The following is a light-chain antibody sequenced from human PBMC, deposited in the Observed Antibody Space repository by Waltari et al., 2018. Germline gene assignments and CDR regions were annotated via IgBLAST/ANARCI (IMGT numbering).Light chain of an antibody. V-gene: IGLV6-57*03. CDR2: EDD. CDR3: QSYGDNYQLV. Sequence: NFILTQPHSVSESPGKPVTISCTRSSRSITRNYVQWYQQRPGSAPTNVIYEDDQRPSGVPDRFSGSVDRSSNSVSLTISGLETEDEADYYCQSYGDNYQLVFGGGTKLTVL. CDR1: SRSITRNY. J-gene: IGLJ2*01.